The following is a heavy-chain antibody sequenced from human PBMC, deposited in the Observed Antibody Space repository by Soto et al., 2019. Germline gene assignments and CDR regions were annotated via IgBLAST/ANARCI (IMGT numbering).Heavy chain of an antibody. D-gene: IGHD6-6*01. J-gene: IGHJ6*02. CDR1: GFTFSSYS. CDR3: ARDRSSSYYYGMDA. Sequence: GGALRLSCAASGFTFSSYSMNWVRQSPGKGLEWVSSISSGSSYIYYADSVKGRFTISRDNAKNSLYLQMNSLRAEDTAVYYCARDRSSSYYYGMDAWGQGTTVTVSS. V-gene: IGHV3-21*01. CDR2: ISSGSSYI.